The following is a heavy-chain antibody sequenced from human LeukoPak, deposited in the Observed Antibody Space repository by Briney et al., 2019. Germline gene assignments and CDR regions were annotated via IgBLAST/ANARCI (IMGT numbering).Heavy chain of an antibody. CDR1: GFTFDDYG. V-gene: IGHV3-20*04. CDR3: ARIGATSNYYYYMDV. D-gene: IGHD1-26*01. J-gene: IGHJ6*03. Sequence: RPGGSLRLSCAASGFTFDDYGMSWVRQAPGEGLEWVSGINWNGGSTGYADSVKGRFNISRDNAKNYLYLQMNRLRAEDTALYYCARIGATSNYYYYMDVWGKGTTVTVSS. CDR2: INWNGGST.